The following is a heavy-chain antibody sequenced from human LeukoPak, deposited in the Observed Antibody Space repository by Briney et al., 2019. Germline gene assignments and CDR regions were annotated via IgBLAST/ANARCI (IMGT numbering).Heavy chain of an antibody. CDR2: ILYDGSNK. Sequence: GSLRLSCAASGFTFSSYGMHWVRQAPGKGLEWVAVILYDGSNKYFADSVKGRFTISRDNSKNTLYLQMNSLRAEDTAVYYCAKGFGSYYSSGVFMAYWGQGTLVTVSS. V-gene: IGHV3-30*18. CDR1: GFTFSSYG. D-gene: IGHD1-26*01. CDR3: AKGFGSYYSSGVFMAY. J-gene: IGHJ4*02.